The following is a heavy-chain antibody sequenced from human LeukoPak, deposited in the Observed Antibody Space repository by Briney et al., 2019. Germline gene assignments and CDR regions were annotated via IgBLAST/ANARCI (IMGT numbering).Heavy chain of an antibody. CDR2: ISGSGGST. J-gene: IGHJ4*02. V-gene: IGHV3-23*01. CDR1: GFTFSSYG. D-gene: IGHD3-10*01. CDR3: AKDSLFYGSGRYPDY. Sequence: PGGSLRLSCAASGFTFSSYGMSWVRQAPGKGLEWVSAISGSGGSTYYADSVKGRFTISRDNSKNTLYLQMNSLRAEDTAVYYCAKDSLFYGSGRYPDYWGQGTLVTVSS.